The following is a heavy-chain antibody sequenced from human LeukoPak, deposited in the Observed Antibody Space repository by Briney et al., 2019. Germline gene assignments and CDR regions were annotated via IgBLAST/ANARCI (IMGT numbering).Heavy chain of an antibody. Sequence: PGGSLRLSCAASGFTFSGYAMSWVRQAPGKGLEWVSAISGSGGSTYYAGSVKGRFTISRDNSKNTLYLQMNSLRAEDTAVYYCAKVYRVAVAGRPGEFDYWGQGTLVTVSS. CDR3: AKVYRVAVAGRPGEFDY. CDR1: GFTFSGYA. CDR2: ISGSGGST. J-gene: IGHJ4*02. D-gene: IGHD6-19*01. V-gene: IGHV3-23*01.